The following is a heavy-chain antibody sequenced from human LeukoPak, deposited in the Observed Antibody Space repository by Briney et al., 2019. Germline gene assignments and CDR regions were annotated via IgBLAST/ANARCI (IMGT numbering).Heavy chain of an antibody. Sequence: LTGGSLRLSCAASGFTFSSYGMHWVRQAPGKGLEWVAFIRYDGSNKYYADSVRGRFTISRDNSKSILSLQMNSLRAEDTAIYYCATYRQVLLPFESWGQGTLVTVSS. J-gene: IGHJ4*02. CDR3: ATYRQVLLPFES. CDR2: IRYDGSNK. V-gene: IGHV3-30*02. D-gene: IGHD5-18*01. CDR1: GFTFSSYG.